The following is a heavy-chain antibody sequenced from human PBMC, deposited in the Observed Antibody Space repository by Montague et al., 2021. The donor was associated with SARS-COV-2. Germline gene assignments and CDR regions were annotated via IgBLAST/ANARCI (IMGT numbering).Heavy chain of an antibody. V-gene: IGHV4-31*03. CDR1: GASITSGGYY. CDR3: ARDVGWYSSRWFDY. D-gene: IGHD6-13*01. J-gene: IGHJ4*02. CDR2: IYYSGST. Sequence: SQSQSLAYTVSGASITSGGYYWSWVRQHPGKGLEWFGYIYYSGSTYYNPSLKSRVTISVDTSKNQFSLKLSSVTAADTAVYYCARDVGWYSSRWFDYWGQGTLVTVSS.